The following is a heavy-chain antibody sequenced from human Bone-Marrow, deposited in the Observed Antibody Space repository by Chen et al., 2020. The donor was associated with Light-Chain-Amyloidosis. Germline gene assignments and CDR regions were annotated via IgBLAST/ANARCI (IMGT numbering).Heavy chain of an antibody. J-gene: IGHJ3*01. CDR2: INNDGSGT. Sequence: EVQLVESGGGLVQPGGSLILSCSASGFTFTTYWMHWVRQAPGRGLVWVSRINNDGSGTLYADSLKGRFTVSRDNARNTLYLQMNSLVAEDTAVYYCARGGLDHAFDVWGQGTRVTVSS. CDR3: ARGGLDHAFDV. D-gene: IGHD3-9*01. V-gene: IGHV3-74*01. CDR1: GFTFTTYW.